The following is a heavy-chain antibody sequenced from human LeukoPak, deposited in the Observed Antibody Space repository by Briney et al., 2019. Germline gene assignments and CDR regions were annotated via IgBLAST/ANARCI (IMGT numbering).Heavy chain of an antibody. CDR3: AREMVVLGAFDI. V-gene: IGHV3-30*04. J-gene: IGHJ3*02. D-gene: IGHD2-8*01. Sequence: LAGGSLRLSCAASGFTFSSYAMHWVRQAPGKGLEWVAVISYDGSNKYYADSVKGRFTISRDNSKNTLYLQMNSLRAEDTAVYYCAREMVVLGAFDIWGQGTMVTVSS. CDR1: GFTFSSYA. CDR2: ISYDGSNK.